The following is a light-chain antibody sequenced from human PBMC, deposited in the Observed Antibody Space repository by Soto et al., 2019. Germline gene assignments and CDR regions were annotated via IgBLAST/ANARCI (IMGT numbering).Light chain of an antibody. CDR1: SSDVGGYNY. CDR3: CAYAGSNNLAV. Sequence: QSALTQPPSASGSPGQSVTISCTGTSSDVGGYNYVSWYQQHPGKAPKLMIYEVSKRPSGVPDRFSGSKSGNTASLTVSGLQAEDEADYYCCAYAGSNNLAVFGGGTKLTVL. J-gene: IGLJ2*01. CDR2: EVS. V-gene: IGLV2-8*01.